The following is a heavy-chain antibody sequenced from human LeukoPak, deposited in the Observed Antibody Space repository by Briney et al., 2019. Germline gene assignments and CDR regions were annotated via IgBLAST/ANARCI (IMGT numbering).Heavy chain of an antibody. Sequence: PGGSLRLSCAASGFTFSSYWMTWVRQAPGKGLEWVANIKEDGGEGYYVDSVKDRFTVSRDNAKNSLYLQLTSLRAEDTAVYYCATRYCTISACRASSYKSFDVWGKGTTVTVSS. CDR3: ATRYCTISACRASSYKSFDV. D-gene: IGHD2-8*01. CDR1: GFTFSSYW. V-gene: IGHV3-7*01. CDR2: IKEDGGEG. J-gene: IGHJ6*04.